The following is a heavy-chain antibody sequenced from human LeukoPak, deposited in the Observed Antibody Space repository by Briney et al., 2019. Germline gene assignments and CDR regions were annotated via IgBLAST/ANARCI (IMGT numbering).Heavy chain of an antibody. V-gene: IGHV3-15*01. CDR3: TSGSYYVVDY. CDR1: GFTFSNAW. J-gene: IGHJ4*02. D-gene: IGHD1-26*01. CDR2: IKSKTDGGTT. Sequence: PGGSLRLSCAASGFTFSNAWMSWVRQAPGKGLEWVGRIKSKTDGGTTDYAAPAKGRFILSRDASKNTLYLQMNSLKTEDTAVYYCTSGSYYVVDYWGQGTLVTVSS.